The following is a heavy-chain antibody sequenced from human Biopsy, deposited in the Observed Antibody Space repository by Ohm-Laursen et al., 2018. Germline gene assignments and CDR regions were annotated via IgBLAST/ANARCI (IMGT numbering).Heavy chain of an antibody. D-gene: IGHD1-26*01. CDR1: GFPFSDYY. Sequence: SLRLSCAASGFPFSDYYMRWIRQAPGKGLEWVSYISSGGTTIYYADSVKGRFTISRDNAKNSLYLQMNSLRADDTAVYYCARDTLWSPYHMDVWGQGTTVTVSS. J-gene: IGHJ6*02. CDR2: ISSGGTTI. V-gene: IGHV3-11*01. CDR3: ARDTLWSPYHMDV.